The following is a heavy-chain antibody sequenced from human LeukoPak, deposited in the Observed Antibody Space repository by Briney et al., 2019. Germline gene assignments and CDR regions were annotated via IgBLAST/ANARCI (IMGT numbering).Heavy chain of an antibody. CDR1: GFAFRNYW. CDR2: INQDGGTK. D-gene: IGHD6-13*01. V-gene: IGHV3-7*01. Sequence: GGSLRLSCAASGFAFRNYWMSWVRQAPGKGLEWVANINQDGGTKYHVDSVKGRFTISRDNAKNSQNLQMNSLRAEDTAVYYCARSDPRKMGGEGSSSSWFLHAFDIWGQGTMVTVSS. CDR3: ARSDPRKMGGEGSSSSWFLHAFDI. J-gene: IGHJ3*02.